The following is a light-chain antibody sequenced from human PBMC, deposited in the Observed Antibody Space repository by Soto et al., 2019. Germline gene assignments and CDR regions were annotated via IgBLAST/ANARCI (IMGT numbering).Light chain of an antibody. Sequence: QSVLTQPASVSGAPGQRVTISCTGGSSNIGAGYDVHWYRQLPGTAPELLIYDNSNRPSGVPARFSGSKSGASASLAITGLQADDEADYYCQSYDTSLSGWVVFGGGTKLTVL. J-gene: IGLJ2*01. CDR3: QSYDTSLSGWVV. CDR1: SSNIGAGYD. V-gene: IGLV1-40*01. CDR2: DNS.